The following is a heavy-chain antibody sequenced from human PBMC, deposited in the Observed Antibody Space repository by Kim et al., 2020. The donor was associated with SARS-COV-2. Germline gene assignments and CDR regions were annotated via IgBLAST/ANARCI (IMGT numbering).Heavy chain of an antibody. Sequence: GGSLRLSCAASGFTFSSFAMTWVCQAPGKGLEWVSILSDSGGDTFYADSVKGRFTISRDNSKNTLYLQMDSLRAEDTAVYYCAKKGIPAPGQWYFDLWGRGTLVTVSS. CDR2: LSDSGGDT. J-gene: IGHJ2*01. CDR1: GFTFSSFA. CDR3: AKKGIPAPGQWYFDL. V-gene: IGHV3-23*01. D-gene: IGHD6-13*01.